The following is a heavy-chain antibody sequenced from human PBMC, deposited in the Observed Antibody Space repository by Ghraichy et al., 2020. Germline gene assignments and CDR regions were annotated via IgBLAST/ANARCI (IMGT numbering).Heavy chain of an antibody. Sequence: GSLRLSCTVSGGSISSSSYYWGWIRQPPGKGLEWIGSIYYSGSTYYNPSLKSRVTISVDTSKNQFSLKLSSVTAADPAVYYCARHLSGSNDYWGQGTLVTVSS. CDR2: IYYSGST. V-gene: IGHV4-39*01. CDR1: GGSISSSSYY. J-gene: IGHJ4*02. D-gene: IGHD1-26*01. CDR3: ARHLSGSNDY.